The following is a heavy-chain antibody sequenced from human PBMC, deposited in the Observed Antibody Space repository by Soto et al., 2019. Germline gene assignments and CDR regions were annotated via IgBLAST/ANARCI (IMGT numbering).Heavy chain of an antibody. D-gene: IGHD3-9*01. V-gene: IGHV1-18*01. J-gene: IGHJ6*02. CDR1: GYTFTRSG. CDR2: ISSYNGDT. Sequence: GASVKVSCKASGYTFTRSGISWVRQAPGQGPEWMGWISSYNGDTNYAQTFQGRVTMTTDTSTSTAYMELRSLRSDDTAVYYCARDDPDYDILTGYYTYYYYGMDVWGQGTTVTVSS. CDR3: ARDDPDYDILTGYYTYYYYGMDV.